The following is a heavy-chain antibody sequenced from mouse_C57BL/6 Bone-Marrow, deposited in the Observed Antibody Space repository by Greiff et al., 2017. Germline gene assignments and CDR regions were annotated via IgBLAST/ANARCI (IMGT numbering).Heavy chain of an antibody. V-gene: IGHV1-63*01. J-gene: IGHJ1*03. Sequence: VQLQQSGAELVRPGTSVKMSCKASGYTFTNYWIGWAKQRPGHGLAWIGDIYPGGGYTTYNEKFKGKATLTADKSSSTAYMQFSSLTSEDSAIYYGARGIYYYGSSYFDVWGTGTTVTVSS. CDR1: GYTFTNYW. CDR2: IYPGGGYT. D-gene: IGHD1-1*01. CDR3: ARGIYYYGSSYFDV.